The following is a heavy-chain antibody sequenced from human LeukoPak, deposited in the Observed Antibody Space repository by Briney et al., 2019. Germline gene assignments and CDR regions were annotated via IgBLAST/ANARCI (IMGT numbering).Heavy chain of an antibody. CDR3: ARGVYYYDSSGHYGSDY. D-gene: IGHD3-22*01. CDR2: INPSGGST. Sequence: ASVEVSCKASGYTFTSYYMHWVRQAPGQGLEWMGIINPSGGSTSYAQKFQGRVTMTRDTSTSTVYMELSSLRSEDTAVYYCARGVYYYDSSGHYGSDYWGQGTLVTVSS. J-gene: IGHJ4*02. CDR1: GYTFTSYY. V-gene: IGHV1-46*01.